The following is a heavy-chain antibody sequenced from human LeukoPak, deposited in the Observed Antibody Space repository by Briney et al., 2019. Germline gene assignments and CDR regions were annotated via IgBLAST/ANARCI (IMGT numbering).Heavy chain of an antibody. CDR1: GYTFTGYY. CDR2: INPNSGGT. CDR3: ARTRSGSYLYYYYYYMDV. Sequence: ASVKVSCKASGYTFTGYYMHWVRQAPGQGLEWMGWINPNSGGTNYAQKFQGRVTMTRDTSISTAYMELSRLRSDDTAVYYCARTRSGSYLYYYYYYMDVWGKGTTVTVSS. J-gene: IGHJ6*03. V-gene: IGHV1-2*02. D-gene: IGHD1-26*01.